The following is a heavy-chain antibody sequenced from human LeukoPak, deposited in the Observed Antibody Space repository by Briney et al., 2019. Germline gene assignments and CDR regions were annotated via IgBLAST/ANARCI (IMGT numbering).Heavy chain of an antibody. V-gene: IGHV3-21*01. CDR1: GFTFSSYS. D-gene: IGHD3-22*01. CDR2: ISSSSSYI. CDR3: ARDYYYDSSGPSPDY. J-gene: IGHJ4*02. Sequence: GGSLRLSCTVSGFTFSSYSMNWVRQAPGKGLEWVSSISSSSSYIYYADSVKGRFTISRDNAKNSLYLQMNSLRAEDTAVYYCARDYYYDSSGPSPDYWGQGTLVTVSS.